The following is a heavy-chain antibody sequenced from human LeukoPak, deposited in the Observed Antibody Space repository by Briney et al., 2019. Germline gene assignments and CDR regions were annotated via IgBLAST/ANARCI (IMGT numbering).Heavy chain of an antibody. J-gene: IGHJ5*02. D-gene: IGHD2-2*01. CDR1: GGSISSASYY. CDR3: ASQPQYCSSTSCYLNWFDP. V-gene: IGHV4-61*02. Sequence: SQTLSLTCTVSGGSISSASYYWSWIRPAAGKGLEWIGRIYTSGTKNYNPSLKRRVTMSVDTSKKQFSLKLSSVTAADTAVYYCASQPQYCSSTSCYLNWFDPWGHGALVTVSS. CDR2: IYTSGTK.